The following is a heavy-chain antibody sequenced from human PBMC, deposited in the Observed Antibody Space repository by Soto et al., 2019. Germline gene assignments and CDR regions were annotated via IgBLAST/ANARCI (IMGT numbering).Heavy chain of an antibody. CDR1: GVTVSSNY. CDR3: ARHKWASHLGEFVY. Sequence: EVQLVESGGGLVQPGGSLRLSCAVSGVTVSSNYMSWVRQAPGKGLEWVSVIYSGGPTYYADSVKGRFTISRDNSKNTMYLQMSSLRAEDTAVYYCARHKWASHLGEFVYWGQGTLVTVSS. D-gene: IGHD3-16*01. J-gene: IGHJ4*02. V-gene: IGHV3-66*04. CDR2: IYSGGPT.